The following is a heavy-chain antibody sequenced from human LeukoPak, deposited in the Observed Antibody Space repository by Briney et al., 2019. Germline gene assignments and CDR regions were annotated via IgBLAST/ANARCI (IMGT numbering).Heavy chain of an antibody. CDR1: GGTFSSYA. CDR3: AREGYYYDSSGYTTYFDY. J-gene: IGHJ4*02. Sequence: SVKVSCKASGGTFSSYAISWVRQAPGQGLEWMGGIIPIFGTAIYAQKFQGRVTITADESTSTAYMELSSLRSEDTAVYYCAREGYYYDSSGYTTYFDYWGQGTLVTVSS. CDR2: IIPIFGTA. V-gene: IGHV1-69*13. D-gene: IGHD3-22*01.